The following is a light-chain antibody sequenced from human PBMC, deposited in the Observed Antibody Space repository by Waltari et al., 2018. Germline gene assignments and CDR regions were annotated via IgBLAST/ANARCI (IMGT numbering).Light chain of an antibody. J-gene: IGLJ3*02. CDR2: KDT. CDR1: ALPKQS. CDR3: LSADSSGTSKV. V-gene: IGLV3-25*03. Sequence: SYELTQPPSVSVSPGPTARITCSGDALPKQSAFWYQQKPGQAPVLIIDKDTQRPSGIPERFSGSSSGTTVTMTISGVQAEDEADYYCLSADSSGTSKVFGGGTKLTVL.